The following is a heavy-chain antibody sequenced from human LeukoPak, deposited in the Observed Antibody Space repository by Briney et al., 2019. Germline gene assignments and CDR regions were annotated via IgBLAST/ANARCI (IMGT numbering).Heavy chain of an antibody. CDR3: ARLGPLGWFGELLDKGPYYYYYGMDV. CDR2: IYYSGST. CDR1: GGSISSYY. Sequence: SETLSLTCTVSGGSISSYYWSWIRQPPGKGLEWIGYIYYSGSTNYNPSLKSRVTISVDTSKNQFSLKLSSVTAADTAVYYCARLGPLGWFGELLDKGPYYYYYGMDVWGQGTTVTVSS. D-gene: IGHD3-10*01. V-gene: IGHV4-59*08. J-gene: IGHJ6*02.